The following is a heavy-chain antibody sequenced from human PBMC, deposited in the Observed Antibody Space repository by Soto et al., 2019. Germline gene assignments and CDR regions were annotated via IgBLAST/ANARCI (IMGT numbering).Heavy chain of an antibody. D-gene: IGHD6-13*01. V-gene: IGHV6-1*01. J-gene: IGHJ6*02. CDR3: ARDHDSSSWYSREDYYYGMDV. CDR2: TYYRSKWYN. CDR1: GDSVSSNSAA. Sequence: SQTLSLTCAISGDSVSSNSAAWNWIRQSPSRGLERLGRTYYRSKWYNDYAVSVKSRITINPDTSKNQFSLQLNSVTPEDTAVYYCARDHDSSSWYSREDYYYGMDVWGQGTTVTVSS.